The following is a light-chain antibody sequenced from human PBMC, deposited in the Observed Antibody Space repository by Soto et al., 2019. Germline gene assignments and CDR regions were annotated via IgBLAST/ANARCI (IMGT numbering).Light chain of an antibody. Sequence: QSVLTQPPSASGTPGQRVTISYSGSSSNIGSNTVNWYQQLPGTAPKLLIYSNNQRPSGVPDRLSGSKSGTSASLAISGLQSEDEADYHCAAWDDSLNGVVFGGGTKLTVL. J-gene: IGLJ3*02. CDR3: AAWDDSLNGVV. CDR2: SNN. V-gene: IGLV1-44*01. CDR1: SSNIGSNT.